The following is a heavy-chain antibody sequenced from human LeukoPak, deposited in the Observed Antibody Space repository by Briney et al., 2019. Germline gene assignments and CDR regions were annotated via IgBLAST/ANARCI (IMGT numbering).Heavy chain of an antibody. CDR3: ARGHRIAAAGTGDY. Sequence: GASVKVSCKASGYTFTSYGISWVRQAPGQGLEWMGWISAYNGNTNYAQKLQGRVTMTRNTSISTAYMELSSLRSEDTAVYYCARGHRIAAAGTGDYWGQGTLVTVSS. CDR1: GYTFTSYG. V-gene: IGHV1-18*01. D-gene: IGHD6-13*01. J-gene: IGHJ4*02. CDR2: ISAYNGNT.